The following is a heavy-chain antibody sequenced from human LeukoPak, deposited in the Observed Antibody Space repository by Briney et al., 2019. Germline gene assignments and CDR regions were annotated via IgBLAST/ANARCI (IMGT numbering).Heavy chain of an antibody. Sequence: GGSLRLSCAASGFTFSSYAMSWVRQAPGKGLEWVSGISGSGGSTYYADSVKGRFTISRDSSKNTLYLQMNSLRAEDTAVYYCAKDLGVVGAKVDYWGQGTLVTVSS. J-gene: IGHJ4*02. V-gene: IGHV3-23*01. D-gene: IGHD1-26*01. CDR2: ISGSGGST. CDR1: GFTFSSYA. CDR3: AKDLGVVGAKVDY.